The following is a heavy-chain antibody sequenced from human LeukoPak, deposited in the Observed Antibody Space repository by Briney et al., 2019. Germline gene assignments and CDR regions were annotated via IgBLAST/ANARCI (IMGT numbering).Heavy chain of an antibody. CDR3: AMLDYYYGMDV. Sequence: GGSLRLSCAASGFTFSSYEMNWVRQAPGKGLEWVSYISSSGSTIYYADSVKGRFTISRDNAKNSLYLQMNSLRAEDTAVYHCAMLDYYYGMDVWGKGTTVTVSS. J-gene: IGHJ6*04. D-gene: IGHD6-13*01. CDR1: GFTFSSYE. CDR2: ISSSGSTI. V-gene: IGHV3-48*03.